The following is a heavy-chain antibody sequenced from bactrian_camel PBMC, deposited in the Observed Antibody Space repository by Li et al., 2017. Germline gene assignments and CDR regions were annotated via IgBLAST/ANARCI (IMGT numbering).Heavy chain of an antibody. Sequence: HVQLVESGGGSVQAGGSLRLSCVASGDSNRRYCMAWFRQAPGKKREGVADIGAGRQYYADSVKGRFTVSQDTANNTLYLQMDNMKPEDTATYYCARGWPHRIMTLDLSDFGYWGQGTQVTGS. D-gene: IGHD3*01. CDR1: GDSNRRYC. J-gene: IGHJ6*01. CDR2: IGAGRQ. CDR3: ARGWPHRIMTLDLSDFGY. V-gene: IGHV3S55*01.